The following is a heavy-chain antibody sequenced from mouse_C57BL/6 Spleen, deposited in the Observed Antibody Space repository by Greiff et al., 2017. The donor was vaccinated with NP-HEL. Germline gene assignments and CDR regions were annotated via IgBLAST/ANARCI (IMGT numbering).Heavy chain of an antibody. Sequence: QVQLKQPGAELVRPGTSVKLSCKASGYTFTSYWMHWVKQRPGQGLEWIGVIDPSDSYTNYNQKFKGKATLTVDTSSSTAYMQLSSLTSEDSAVYYCARFYYGSSYAMDYWGQGTSVTVSS. V-gene: IGHV1-59*01. D-gene: IGHD1-1*01. J-gene: IGHJ4*01. CDR1: GYTFTSYW. CDR3: ARFYYGSSYAMDY. CDR2: IDPSDSYT.